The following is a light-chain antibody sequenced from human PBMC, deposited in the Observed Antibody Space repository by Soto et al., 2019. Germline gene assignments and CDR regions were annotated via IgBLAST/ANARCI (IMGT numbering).Light chain of an antibody. CDR1: SGHSRYA. J-gene: IGLJ3*02. CDR2: IDSDGGY. Sequence: QSVLTQSPSASASLGASVKLTCTLSSGHSRYAIAWHQQKPEKGPRYLMKIDSDGGYSRGDGLPDRFSGSGSGAERYLTISSLHSDDEADYYCQTWDTGILFGGGTQLTVL. CDR3: QTWDTGIL. V-gene: IGLV4-69*01.